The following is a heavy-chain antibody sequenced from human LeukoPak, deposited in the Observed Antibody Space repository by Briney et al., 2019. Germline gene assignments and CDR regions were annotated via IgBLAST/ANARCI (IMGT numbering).Heavy chain of an antibody. CDR3: ARVYYAANDF. CDR1: GLTFSSYS. CDR2: LNQDGSEK. Sequence: GGSLRLSCAASGLTFSSYSMSWVRQAPGKGLEWVAKLNQDGSEKYYVDSVKGRFTISRDNAKNSLYLQMNSLRAEDTAMYYCARVYYAANDFWGQGTLVTVSS. D-gene: IGHD3-3*01. J-gene: IGHJ4*02. V-gene: IGHV3-7*04.